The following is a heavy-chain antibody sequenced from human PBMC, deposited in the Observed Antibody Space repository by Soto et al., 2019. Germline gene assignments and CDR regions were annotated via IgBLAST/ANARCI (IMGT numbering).Heavy chain of an antibody. D-gene: IGHD6-19*01. V-gene: IGHV4-59*01. CDR3: ARGKYGSGWYGV. Sequence: QVQLQESGPGLVKPSETLSLTCTVSGGSISSYYWSWMRQPPGKGLEWIGYIYYSGSTNYNPSLKGRVTISVDASKTQFSLTLSSVTAADTALYYCARGKYGSGWYGVWGQGTLVTVSS. J-gene: IGHJ4*02. CDR1: GGSISSYY. CDR2: IYYSGST.